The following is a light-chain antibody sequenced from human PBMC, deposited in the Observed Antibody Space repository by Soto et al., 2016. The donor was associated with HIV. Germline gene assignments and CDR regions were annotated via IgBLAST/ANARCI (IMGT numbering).Light chain of an antibody. CDR1: HGISSY. J-gene: IGKJ1*01. CDR3: QQLNSYPPT. Sequence: DFQLTQSPSFLSTSVGDRVTITCRASHGISSYLAWYQQKPGKAPKLLIYRASTLQTGVPSRFRGSGSGTEFTLTVSSLQPEDFATYYCQQLNSYPPTFGQGPRWKSN. V-gene: IGKV1-9*01. CDR2: RAS.